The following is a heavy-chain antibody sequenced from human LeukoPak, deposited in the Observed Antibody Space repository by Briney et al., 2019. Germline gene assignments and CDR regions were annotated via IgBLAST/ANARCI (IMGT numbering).Heavy chain of an antibody. CDR3: ARNRYLNY. Sequence: GGSLRLSCAATGFTFSSYWMSWVGQAPRKGLEWVANINQDGSEKHYVDSVKGRFTISRDNAKNSLYLQMNSLRAEDTAVYYCARNRYLNYWGQGTLVTVSS. CDR2: INQDGSEK. CDR1: GFTFSSYW. D-gene: IGHD2-21*01. V-gene: IGHV3-7*03. J-gene: IGHJ4*02.